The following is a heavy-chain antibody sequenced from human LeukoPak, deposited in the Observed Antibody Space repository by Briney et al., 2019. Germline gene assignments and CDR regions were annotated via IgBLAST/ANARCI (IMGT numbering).Heavy chain of an antibody. CDR1: GFTFSSYS. D-gene: IGHD3-9*01. V-gene: IGHV3-21*01. J-gene: IGHJ4*02. Sequence: GGSLRLSCAASGFTFSSYSMNWVRQAPGKGLEWVSSISSSSSYIHYADSVKGRFTISRDNAKNSLYLQMNSLRAEDTAVYYCARDGSIRYFDRSPYFDYWGQGTLVTVSS. CDR3: ARDGSIRYFDRSPYFDY. CDR2: ISSSSSYI.